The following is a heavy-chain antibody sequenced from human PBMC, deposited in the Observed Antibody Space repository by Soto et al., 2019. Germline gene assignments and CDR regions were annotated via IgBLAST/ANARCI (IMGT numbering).Heavy chain of an antibody. CDR1: GYTFTNYW. J-gene: IGHJ4*02. V-gene: IGHV1-46*01. CDR3: ARGGRDAYYRY. CDR2: INPSDGTT. Sequence: QVQLVQSGAEVKEPGASVEVSCKASGYTFTNYWMHWVRQAPGQGLDWMGIINPSDGTTTYAQKFQGGVTVTRDTSTSTVYMELNSLTSDDTAVYYCARGGRDAYYRYWGQGTLVTVSS. D-gene: IGHD1-26*01.